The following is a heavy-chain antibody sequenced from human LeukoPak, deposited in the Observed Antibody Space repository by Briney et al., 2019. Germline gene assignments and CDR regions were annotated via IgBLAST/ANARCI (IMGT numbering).Heavy chain of an antibody. CDR3: ARQPIYEAYFDF. D-gene: IGHD3-16*01. CDR2: IKHDGSEK. CDR1: GFPFDRSW. J-gene: IGHJ4*02. Sequence: GRSLRLSCVASGFPFDRSWMSWVRQDPGKGLEWVANIKHDGSEKNFVDSVKSRFTISRDNAENSLFLQMNSPRADDTAVYFCARQPIYEAYFDFWGQGTLVTVSS. V-gene: IGHV3-7*01.